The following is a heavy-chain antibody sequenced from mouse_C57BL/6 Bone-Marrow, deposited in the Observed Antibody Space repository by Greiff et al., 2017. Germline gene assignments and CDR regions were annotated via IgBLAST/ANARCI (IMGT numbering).Heavy chain of an antibody. J-gene: IGHJ2*01. D-gene: IGHD2-2*01. CDR1: GYAFSSYW. Sequence: QVHVKQSGAELVKPGASVKISCKASGYAFSSYWMNWVKQRPGKGLEWIGQIYPGDGDTNYNGKFKGKDTLTADKSSSTAYMQLSSLTSEDSAVYFCARDHGYYVDYGGQGTTLTVSS. CDR2: IYPGDGDT. CDR3: ARDHGYYVDY. V-gene: IGHV1-80*01.